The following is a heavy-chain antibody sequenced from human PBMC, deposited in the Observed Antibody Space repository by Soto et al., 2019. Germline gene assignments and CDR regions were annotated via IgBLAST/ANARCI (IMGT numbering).Heavy chain of an antibody. CDR3: ARVVTGPRVWSGYPDY. CDR1: GFAFSNYD. D-gene: IGHD3-3*01. CDR2: IGTAGDT. Sequence: GGSLRLSCAASGFAFSNYDMHWVRQATGKGLEWVSAIGTAGDTYYSGSVKGRFTISRENAKNSLYLQMNSLRAGDTAVYYCARVVTGPRVWSGYPDYWGQGTLVTVSS. V-gene: IGHV3-13*01. J-gene: IGHJ4*02.